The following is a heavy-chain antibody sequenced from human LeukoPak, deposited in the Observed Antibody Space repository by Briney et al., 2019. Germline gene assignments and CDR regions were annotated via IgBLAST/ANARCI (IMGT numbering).Heavy chain of an antibody. CDR1: GFTFSSYA. Sequence: PGGSLRLSCAASGFTFSSYAMSWVRQAPGKGLEWVSAISGSGGSTYYADSVKGRFTISRDNSKNTLYLQMNSLRAEDTAVYYCARDLRQQLVRPCFAYWGQGTLVTVSS. D-gene: IGHD6-13*01. V-gene: IGHV3-23*01. CDR2: ISGSGGST. J-gene: IGHJ4*02. CDR3: ARDLRQQLVRPCFAY.